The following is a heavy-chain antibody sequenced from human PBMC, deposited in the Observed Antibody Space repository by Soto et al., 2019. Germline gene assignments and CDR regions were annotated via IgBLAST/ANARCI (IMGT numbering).Heavy chain of an antibody. Sequence: PSETLSLTCTVSGGSISSYYWSWIRQPPGKGLEWIGYIYYSGSTNYNPSLKSRVTISVDTSNNQFSLKLSSVTAADTAVYYCATFRDGYNYFHYWGQGTLVTVSS. J-gene: IGHJ4*02. CDR3: ATFRDGYNYFHY. CDR1: GGSISSYY. CDR2: IYYSGST. V-gene: IGHV4-59*01. D-gene: IGHD5-12*01.